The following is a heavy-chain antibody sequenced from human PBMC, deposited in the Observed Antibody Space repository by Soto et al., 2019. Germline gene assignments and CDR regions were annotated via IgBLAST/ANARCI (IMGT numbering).Heavy chain of an antibody. V-gene: IGHV4-34*01. Sequence: QVQLQQWGAGLLKPSETLSLTCAVYGGSFSGYYWSWIRQPPGKGLEWIGEINHSGSTNYNPSLKSRVTISVDTSKNQFSLKLSSVPAADTAVYYCARADYDILTGPISGRAFDIWGQGTMVTVSS. J-gene: IGHJ3*02. CDR3: ARADYDILTGPISGRAFDI. D-gene: IGHD3-9*01. CDR2: INHSGST. CDR1: GGSFSGYY.